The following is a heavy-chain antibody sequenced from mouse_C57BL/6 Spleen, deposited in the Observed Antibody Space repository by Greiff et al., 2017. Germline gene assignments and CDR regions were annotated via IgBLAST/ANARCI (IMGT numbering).Heavy chain of an antibody. Sequence: EVHLVESEGGLVQPGSSMKLSCTASGFTFSDYYMAWVRQVPEKGLEWVANINYDGSSTYYLDSLKSRFIISRDNAKNILYLQMSSLKSEDTATDYCARGPDYSNFYAMDYWGQGTSVTVSS. D-gene: IGHD2-5*01. CDR3: ARGPDYSNFYAMDY. J-gene: IGHJ4*01. V-gene: IGHV5-16*01. CDR2: INYDGSST. CDR1: GFTFSDYY.